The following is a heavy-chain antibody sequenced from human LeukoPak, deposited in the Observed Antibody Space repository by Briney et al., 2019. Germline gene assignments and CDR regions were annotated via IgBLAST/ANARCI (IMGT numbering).Heavy chain of an antibody. CDR2: TYWYDEK. CDR3: AHRNGGHEAFDI. J-gene: IGHJ3*02. D-gene: IGHD2-8*01. Sequence: SGATLLQPSQPLTLTFTVSGFSLSTSAGGVGWARQPPGKALEWLALTYWYDEKHYNPFLKRRHTITKDTSKNQVVLTMTNMDPVDTATYYCAHRNGGHEAFDIWGQGTMVTVSS. CDR1: GFSLSTSAGG. V-gene: IGHV2-5*01.